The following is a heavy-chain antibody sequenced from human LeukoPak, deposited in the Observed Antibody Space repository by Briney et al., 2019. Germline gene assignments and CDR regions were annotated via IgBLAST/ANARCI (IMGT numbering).Heavy chain of an antibody. CDR3: ANTRYCSSTNCYLPDY. Sequence: GGSLRLSCAASGCTFSSYGMSWVRQAPGKGLEWVSAISGSGGSTYYADSVKGRFTISRDNSKNTLYLQMNSLRAEDTAVYYCANTRYCSSTNCYLPDYWGQGTLVTVSS. CDR2: ISGSGGST. V-gene: IGHV3-23*01. CDR1: GCTFSSYG. D-gene: IGHD2-2*01. J-gene: IGHJ4*02.